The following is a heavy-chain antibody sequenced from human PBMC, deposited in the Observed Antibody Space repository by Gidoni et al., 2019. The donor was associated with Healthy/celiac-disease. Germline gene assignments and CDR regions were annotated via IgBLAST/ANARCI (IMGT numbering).Heavy chain of an antibody. J-gene: IGHJ4*02. CDR3: AHSDIVLMVYAFRKGPEYYFDY. CDR2: IYWNDDK. CDR1: GFALSTSGVG. D-gene: IGHD2-8*01. Sequence: QITLKESGPTLVKPTQTLTLTCTFSGFALSTSGVGVGWIRQPPGKALEWLALIYWNDDKRYSPSLKSRLTITKDTSKNQVVLTMTNMDPVDTATYYCAHSDIVLMVYAFRKGPEYYFDYWGQGTLVTVSS. V-gene: IGHV2-5*01.